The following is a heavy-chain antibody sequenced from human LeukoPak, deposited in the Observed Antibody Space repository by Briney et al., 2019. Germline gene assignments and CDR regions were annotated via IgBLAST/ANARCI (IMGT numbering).Heavy chain of an antibody. CDR1: GGTFSSYA. V-gene: IGHV1-69*01. Sequence: SVKVSCKASGGTFSSYAISWVRQAPGQGLEWMGGIIPIFGTANYAQKFQGRVTITADESTSTAYMELSSLRSEDTAVYYCARDRPPYYYDSSGYQYNWFDPWGQGTLVTVSS. D-gene: IGHD3-22*01. J-gene: IGHJ5*02. CDR2: IIPIFGTA. CDR3: ARDRPPYYYDSSGYQYNWFDP.